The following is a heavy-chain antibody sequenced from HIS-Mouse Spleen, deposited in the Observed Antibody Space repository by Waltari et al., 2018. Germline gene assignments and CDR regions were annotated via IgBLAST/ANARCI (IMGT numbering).Heavy chain of an antibody. D-gene: IGHD6-13*01. V-gene: IGHV4-39*07. J-gene: IGHJ2*01. Sequence: QLQLQASGPGLLKPSETLSLTCTVSGCTISSSSYYWGWIRQPPGKGLEWIGSIYYSGSTYYNPSLKSRVTISVDTSKNQFSLKLSSVTAADTAVYYCAREIPYSSSWYDWYFDLWGRGTLVTVSS. CDR3: AREIPYSSSWYDWYFDL. CDR1: GCTISSSSYY. CDR2: IYYSGST.